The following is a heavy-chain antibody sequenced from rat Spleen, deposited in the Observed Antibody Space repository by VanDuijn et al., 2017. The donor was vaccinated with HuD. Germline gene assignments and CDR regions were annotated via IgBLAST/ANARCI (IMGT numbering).Heavy chain of an antibody. CDR3: ARQELRIIPTLDY. D-gene: IGHD1-6*01. Sequence: EVQLVESGGGLVQPGRSLKLSCAASGFTFSNYDMAWVRQAPTKGLEWVASISTSGGSTYYRDSVKGRFTVSRDNAKSTLYLQMDSLRSEDTATYYCARQELRIIPTLDYWGQGVMVTVSS. CDR1: GFTFSNYD. CDR2: ISTSGGST. J-gene: IGHJ2*01. V-gene: IGHV5-25*01.